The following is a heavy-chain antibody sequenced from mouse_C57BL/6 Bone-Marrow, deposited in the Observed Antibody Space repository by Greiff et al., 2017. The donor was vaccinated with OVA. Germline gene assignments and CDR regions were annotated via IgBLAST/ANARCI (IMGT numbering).Heavy chain of an antibody. V-gene: IGHV1-15*01. D-gene: IGHD1-1*01. J-gene: IGHJ1*03. Sequence: VQLKQSGAELVRPGASVTLSCKASGYTFTDYEMHWVKQTPVHGLEWIGAIDPETGGTAYNQKFKGKAILTADKSSSTAYMQLSSLTSEDSAVYYCARGGSYGYFDVWGTGTTVTVSS. CDR3: ARGGSYGYFDV. CDR2: IDPETGGT. CDR1: GYTFTDYE.